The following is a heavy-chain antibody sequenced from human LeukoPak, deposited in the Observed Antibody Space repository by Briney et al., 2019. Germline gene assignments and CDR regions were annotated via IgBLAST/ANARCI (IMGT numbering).Heavy chain of an antibody. CDR1: GFTVSSNS. CDR2: IYSDNT. J-gene: IGHJ4*02. D-gene: IGHD4/OR15-4a*01. CDR3: ARRAGAYSHPYDY. V-gene: IGHV3-53*01. Sequence: PGGPLRLSCTVSGFTVSSNSMSWVRQVPGKGLEWVSFIYSDNTHYSDSVKGRFTISRDNSKNTLYLQMNSLRAEDTAVYYCARRAGAYSHPYDYWGQGTLVTVSS.